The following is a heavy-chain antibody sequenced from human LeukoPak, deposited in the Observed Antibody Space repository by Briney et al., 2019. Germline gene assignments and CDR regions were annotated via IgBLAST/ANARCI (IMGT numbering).Heavy chain of an antibody. CDR1: GGSISSYY. J-gene: IGHJ6*02. CDR3: ARDRTSGWPVYYYSGMDV. CDR2: IYYSGST. Sequence: PSETLSLTCTVSGGSISSYYWSWIRQPPGKGLEWIGYIYYSGSTNYNPSLKSRVTISVDTSKNQFSLKLSSVTAADTAVYYCARDRTSGWPVYYYSGMDVWGQGTTVTVSS. D-gene: IGHD6-19*01. V-gene: IGHV4-59*01.